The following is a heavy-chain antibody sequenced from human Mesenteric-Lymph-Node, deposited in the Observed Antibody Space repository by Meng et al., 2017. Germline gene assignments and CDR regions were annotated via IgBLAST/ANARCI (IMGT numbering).Heavy chain of an antibody. CDR1: GFTFSSYA. Sequence: GESLKISCAASGFTFSSYAMHWVRQAPGKGLEWVAFISYDGGNRYYADSVKGRFTISRDNSKNTLYLQMNSLRTEDTAVYYCARDPSYYGSGSYYNGGENWFDPWGQGTLVTVSS. J-gene: IGHJ5*02. CDR3: ARDPSYYGSGSYYNGGENWFDP. D-gene: IGHD3-10*01. CDR2: ISYDGGNR. V-gene: IGHV3-30*04.